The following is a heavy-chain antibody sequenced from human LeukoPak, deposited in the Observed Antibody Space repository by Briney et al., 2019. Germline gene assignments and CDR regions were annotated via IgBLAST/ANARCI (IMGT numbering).Heavy chain of an antibody. Sequence: GSLRLSCAASGFTFSRYWMTWVRQAPGKGLEWVANIKQDGSEKYYVDSVKGRFTISRDNAKNSLYLQMNSLRAEDTAVYYCARDRYGDYDYYYYYYMDVWGKGTTVTISS. CDR2: IKQDGSEK. D-gene: IGHD4-17*01. J-gene: IGHJ6*03. CDR1: GFTFSRYW. CDR3: ARDRYGDYDYYYYYYMDV. V-gene: IGHV3-7*01.